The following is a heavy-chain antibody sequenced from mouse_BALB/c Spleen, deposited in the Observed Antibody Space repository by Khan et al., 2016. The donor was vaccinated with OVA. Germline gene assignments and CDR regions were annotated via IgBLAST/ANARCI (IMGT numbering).Heavy chain of an antibody. CDR3: GRQLYGAIDH. D-gene: IGHD2-12*01. V-gene: IGHV5-12*02. J-gene: IGHJ4*01. Sequence: EVELVESGGGLVQPGGSLKLSCATSGFTFSDYYMYWVRQTPKKRLEWVAYISNGGGNTYYPDTVKGRFTISRDNADHTMHLQMSRLNYEDTARYYWGRQLYGAIDHWGQGTSGTVSS. CDR2: ISNGGGNT. CDR1: GFTFSDYY.